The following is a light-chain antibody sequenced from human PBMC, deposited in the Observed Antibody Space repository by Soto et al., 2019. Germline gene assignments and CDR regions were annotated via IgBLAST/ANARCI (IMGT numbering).Light chain of an antibody. J-gene: IGKJ1*01. Sequence: EIVLTQSPGTLSLSPGESATLSCRASQSVGSNYLAWYQQKPGQAPRLLIYGASTRATGSPDRFSASGSATEFTLTISSLQSEDFAVYYCQQYNDWPRTFGQGTKVDIK. CDR2: GAS. CDR3: QQYNDWPRT. CDR1: QSVGSN. V-gene: IGKV3-15*01.